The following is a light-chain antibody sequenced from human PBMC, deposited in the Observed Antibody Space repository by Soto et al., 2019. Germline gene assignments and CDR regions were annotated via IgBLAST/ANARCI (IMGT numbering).Light chain of an antibody. CDR2: EGS. V-gene: IGLV2-14*02. CDR1: SSDVGSYNL. J-gene: IGLJ1*01. Sequence: QSALTQPASVSGSPGQSITISCTGTSSDVGSYNLVSWYQQHPGKAPKLMIYEGSKRPSGVSNRFSGSKSGNTASLTISGLQAEDEADYYCSSYTTSSTRVFGPGTKVTVL. CDR3: SSYTTSSTRV.